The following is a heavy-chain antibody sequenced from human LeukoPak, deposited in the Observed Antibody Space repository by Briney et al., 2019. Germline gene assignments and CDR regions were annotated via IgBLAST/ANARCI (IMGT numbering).Heavy chain of an antibody. CDR3: ARALSSGWYSPTYFDY. CDR2: IYSGGST. Sequence: PGGSLRLSCAASGFTVSSNYMSWVRQAPGKGLEWVSVIYSGGSTYYADSVKGRFTISRDNSKNTLYLQMNSLRAEDTAVYYCARALSSGWYSPTYFDYWGQGTLVTVSS. D-gene: IGHD6-19*01. J-gene: IGHJ4*02. CDR1: GFTVSSNY. V-gene: IGHV3-53*01.